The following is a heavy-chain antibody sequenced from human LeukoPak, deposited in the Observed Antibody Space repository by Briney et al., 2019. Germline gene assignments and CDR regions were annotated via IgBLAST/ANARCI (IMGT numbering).Heavy chain of an antibody. CDR2: IYSGGST. D-gene: IGHD3-10*02. J-gene: IGHJ3*02. Sequence: PGGSLRLSCAASGFTVSSNYMSWVRQAPGKGLEWVSVIYSGGSTYYADSVKGRFTISRDNSKNTLYLQMNSLRAEDTAVYYCARDRVVRAFDIWGQGTMVTVSS. V-gene: IGHV3-53*01. CDR3: ARDRVVRAFDI. CDR1: GFTVSSNY.